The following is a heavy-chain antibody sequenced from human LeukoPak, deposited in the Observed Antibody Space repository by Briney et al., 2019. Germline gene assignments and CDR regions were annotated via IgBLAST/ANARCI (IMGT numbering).Heavy chain of an antibody. V-gene: IGHV1-24*01. CDR3: ATLGGWCSSTSCYAPLGN. Sequence: GASVKVSCKVSGYTLTELSMHWVRQAPGKGLEWMGGFDPEDGETIYAQKFQGRVTMTEDTSTHTAYMELSSLRSEDTAVYYCATLGGWCSSTSCYAPLGNWGQGTLVTVSS. CDR2: FDPEDGET. D-gene: IGHD2-2*01. CDR1: GYTLTELS. J-gene: IGHJ4*02.